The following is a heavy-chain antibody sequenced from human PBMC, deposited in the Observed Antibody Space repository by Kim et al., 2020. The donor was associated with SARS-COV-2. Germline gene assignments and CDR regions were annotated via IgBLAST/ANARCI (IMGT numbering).Heavy chain of an antibody. CDR1: GYSFTSYW. V-gene: IGHV5-51*01. CDR3: SRSHASHCIAPSYYFDY. D-gene: IGHD6-13*01. J-gene: IGHJ4*01. Sequence: GESLKISCKGSGYSFTSYWIGWVRQMPGKGLEWMGIIYPGDSDTRYSPSFQGQVTISADKSISTAYLPWSRLKASDPALYYCSRSHASHCIAPSYYFDYW. CDR2: IYPGDSDT.